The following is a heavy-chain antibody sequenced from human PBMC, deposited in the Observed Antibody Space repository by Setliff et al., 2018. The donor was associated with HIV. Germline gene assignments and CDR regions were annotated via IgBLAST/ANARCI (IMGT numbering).Heavy chain of an antibody. V-gene: IGHV3-7*01. Sequence: PGGSLRLSCAASGVTVSKNYMSWVRQAPGKGLEWVANIKEDGSEKNYMDSVEGRFTISRDNAKNSLYLQMNSLRADDTAVYYCARDRVYYDSSGSYGSYWYFDLWGRGTLVTVSS. CDR2: IKEDGSEK. CDR3: ARDRVYYDSSGSYGSYWYFDL. J-gene: IGHJ2*01. D-gene: IGHD3-22*01. CDR1: GVTVSKNY.